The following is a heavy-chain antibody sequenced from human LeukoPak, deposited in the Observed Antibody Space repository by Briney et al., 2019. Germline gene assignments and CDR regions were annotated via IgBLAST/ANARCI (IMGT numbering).Heavy chain of an antibody. V-gene: IGHV3-64D*09. J-gene: IGHJ4*02. CDR3: VKTYGYCSSTSCYVFDY. CDR2: ITSSGGTT. CDR1: GFTFSSYA. Sequence: GGSLRLSCSASGFTFSSYAMHWVRQAPGKGLEYVSAITSSGGTTYYADSVKGRFTISRDNSKNTLYLQMSSLRAEDTAVYYCVKTYGYCSSTSCYVFDYWGQGTLVTVSS. D-gene: IGHD2-2*01.